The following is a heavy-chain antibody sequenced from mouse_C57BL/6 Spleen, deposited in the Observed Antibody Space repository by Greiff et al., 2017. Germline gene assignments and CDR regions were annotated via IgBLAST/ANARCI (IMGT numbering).Heavy chain of an antibody. CDR2: IRLKSDNYAT. J-gene: IGHJ3*01. Sequence: DVQLVESGGGLVQPGGSMKLSCVASGFTFSNYWMNWVRQSPEKGLEWVAQIRLKSDNYATHYAVSVKGRFTISRDDSKSSVYLQMNNLRAEDTGIYYCIYGSKFPYWGQGTLVTGSA. CDR1: GFTFSNYW. V-gene: IGHV6-3*01. D-gene: IGHD1-1*01. CDR3: IYGSKFPY.